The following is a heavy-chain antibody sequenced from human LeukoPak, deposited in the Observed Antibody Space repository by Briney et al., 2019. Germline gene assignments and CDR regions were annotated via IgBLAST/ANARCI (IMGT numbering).Heavy chain of an antibody. J-gene: IGHJ6*02. D-gene: IGHD3-10*01. CDR3: ARGPAWFGELGYGMDV. Sequence: GGSLRLSCAASGFTFSSYGMHWVRQAPGKGLEWVAVIWYDGSNKNYADSVKGRFTISRDNSKNTLYLQMNSLRAEDTAVYYCARGPAWFGELGYGMDVWGQGTTVTVSS. CDR1: GFTFSSYG. V-gene: IGHV3-33*01. CDR2: IWYDGSNK.